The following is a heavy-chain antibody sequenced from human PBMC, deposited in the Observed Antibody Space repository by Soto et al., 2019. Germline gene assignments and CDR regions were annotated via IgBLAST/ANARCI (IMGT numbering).Heavy chain of an antibody. CDR2: ISYAGSNK. CDR3: AKAPNTLVSLDI. J-gene: IGHJ3*02. CDR1: GFTFSSYG. D-gene: IGHD3-10*01. Sequence: QVQLVESGGGVVQPGRSLRLSCAASGFTFSSYGMHWVRQAPGKGLEWVAVISYAGSNKYYADSVKGRFTISRDNSKKKLYLQVNSLRADDTAVYDCAKAPNTLVSLDIWGQGTMVTVSS. V-gene: IGHV3-30*18.